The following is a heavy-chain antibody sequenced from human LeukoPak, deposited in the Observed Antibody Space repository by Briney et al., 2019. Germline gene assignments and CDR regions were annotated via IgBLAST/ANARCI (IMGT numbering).Heavy chain of an antibody. CDR3: ARGGGNGGGWVGHFYYMDV. J-gene: IGHJ6*03. CDR2: IYHSGST. V-gene: IGHV4-38-2*01. D-gene: IGHD4-23*01. CDR1: GYSISSGYY. Sequence: SESLSLTCAVSGYSISSGYYWAWIRQPPGKGLEWIGRIYHSGSTYYNPSLKSRVTISVDTSKNQCSLKLNSVTAADTAVYYCARGGGNGGGWVGHFYYMDVWGKGTTVTVSS.